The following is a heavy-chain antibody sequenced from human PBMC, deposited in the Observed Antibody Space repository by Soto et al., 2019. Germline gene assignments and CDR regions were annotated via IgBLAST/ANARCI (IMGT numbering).Heavy chain of an antibody. D-gene: IGHD1-1*01. J-gene: IGHJ4*02. CDR2: TYYRSKWYN. CDR1: GDSVSSNSSA. V-gene: IGHV6-1*01. CDR3: ARDRYANTYFDY. Sequence: SQTLSLTCAISGDSVSSNSSAWNCISQSPSRGLEWLGRTYYRSKWYNDYAVSVKSRITINPDTSRNQFSLQLNSVTPEDTAVYFCARDRYANTYFDYWGQGTLVTVSS.